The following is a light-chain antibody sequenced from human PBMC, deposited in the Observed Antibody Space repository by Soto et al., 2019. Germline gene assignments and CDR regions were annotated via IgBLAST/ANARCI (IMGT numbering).Light chain of an antibody. V-gene: IGLV2-23*01. Sequence: QSVLTQPASVSGSPGQSITISCTGTSSDVGSYNFVSWYQQHPGKAPKLMICEGSKRPSGVSNRFSGSKSGNTASLTISGLQAEDEADYYCCSYAGSSTYVFGTGTQLTVL. J-gene: IGLJ1*01. CDR1: SSDVGSYNF. CDR2: EGS. CDR3: CSYAGSSTYV.